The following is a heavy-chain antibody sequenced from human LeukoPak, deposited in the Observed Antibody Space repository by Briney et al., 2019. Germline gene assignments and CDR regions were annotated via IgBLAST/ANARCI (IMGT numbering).Heavy chain of an antibody. D-gene: IGHD4-23*01. V-gene: IGHV1-24*01. CDR3: ATDRAPRLAGGGNSGGRHDAFDI. Sequence: ASVKVSCKVSGYTLTELSMHWVRQAPGKGLEWMGGFDPEDGETIYAQKFQGRVTMTEDTSTDTAYMELSSLRSEDTAVYYCATDRAPRLAGGGNSGGRHDAFDIWGQGTMVTVSS. CDR1: GYTLTELS. J-gene: IGHJ3*02. CDR2: FDPEDGET.